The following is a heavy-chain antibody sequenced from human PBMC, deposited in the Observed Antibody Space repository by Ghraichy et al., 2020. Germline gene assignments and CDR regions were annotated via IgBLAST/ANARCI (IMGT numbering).Heavy chain of an antibody. J-gene: IGHJ4*02. CDR1: GGSISSSSYY. CDR2: IYYSGST. V-gene: IGHV4-39*01. Sequence: SETLSLTCTVSGGSISSSSYYWGWIRQPPGKGLEWIGSIYYSGSTYYNPSLKSRVTISVDTSKNQFSLKLSSVTAADTAVYYCARHMGGETTVSEGGFDYWGQGTLVTVSS. CDR3: ARHMGGETTVSEGGFDY. D-gene: IGHD4-17*01.